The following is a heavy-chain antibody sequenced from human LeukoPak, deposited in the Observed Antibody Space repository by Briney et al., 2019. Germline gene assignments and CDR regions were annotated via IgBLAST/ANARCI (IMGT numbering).Heavy chain of an antibody. J-gene: IGHJ5*02. V-gene: IGHV4-34*09. CDR3: ARDHASYCSSTSCTNIGWFDP. Sequence: PSETLSHTCAVHGGSVSGYYWSWIRQPPGTCLDCIGALNPGGSTYYNPSLKSRVTISVDTSKNQFSLKLSSVTAADTAVYYCARDHASYCSSTSCTNIGWFDPWGQGTLVTVSS. CDR1: GGSVSGYY. D-gene: IGHD2-2*01. CDR2: LNPGGST.